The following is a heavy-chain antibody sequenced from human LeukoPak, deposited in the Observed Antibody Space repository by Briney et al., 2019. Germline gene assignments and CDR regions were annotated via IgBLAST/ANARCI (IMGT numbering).Heavy chain of an antibody. J-gene: IGHJ4*02. D-gene: IGHD4-23*01. V-gene: IGHV1-18*01. CDR3: ARDQARAVVTPTAFDY. CDR1: GYTFTSYG. Sequence: ASVKVSCKASGYTFTSYGISWVRQAPGQGLEWMGWISAYNGNTNYAQKFQGRVTITRDTSASTAYMELSSLRSEDTAVYYCARDQARAVVTPTAFDYWGQGTLVTVSS. CDR2: ISAYNGNT.